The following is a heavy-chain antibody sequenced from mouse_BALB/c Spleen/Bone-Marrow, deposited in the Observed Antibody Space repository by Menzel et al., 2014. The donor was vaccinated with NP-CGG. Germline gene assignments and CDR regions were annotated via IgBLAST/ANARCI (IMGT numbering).Heavy chain of an antibody. J-gene: IGHJ4*01. CDR2: ISGGSSSI. Sequence: DVKLVESGGGLVQPGGSRKLSCAASGFTFSNFGMHWVRRAPEKGLEWVAYISGGSSSIYYGDTVKGRFTISRDNPKNTLFLQMTSLRSEDTAMYFCSRGEDYDGYAMDYWGQGTSITVSS. V-gene: IGHV5-17*02. CDR1: GFTFSNFG. D-gene: IGHD2-4*01. CDR3: SRGEDYDGYAMDY.